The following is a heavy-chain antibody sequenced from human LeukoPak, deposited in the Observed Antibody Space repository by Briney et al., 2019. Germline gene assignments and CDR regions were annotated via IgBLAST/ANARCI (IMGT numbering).Heavy chain of an antibody. CDR3: ARDEGARRWRWLQLGGMDV. V-gene: IGHV4-31*03. CDR2: IYHSGST. D-gene: IGHD5-24*01. J-gene: IGHJ6*02. CDR1: GGSISSGGYY. Sequence: PSETLSLTCTVSGGSISSGGYYWSWIRQHPGKGLEWIGEIYHSGSTNYNPSLKSRVTISVDKSKNQFSLKLSSVTAADTAVYYCARDEGARRWRWLQLGGMDVWGQGTTVTVSS.